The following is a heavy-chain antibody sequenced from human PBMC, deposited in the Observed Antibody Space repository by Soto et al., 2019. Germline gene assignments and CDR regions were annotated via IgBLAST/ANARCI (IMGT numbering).Heavy chain of an antibody. V-gene: IGHV1-8*01. Sequence: ASVKVSCKASGYTFTSYDINWVRQATGQGLEWMGWMNPNSGNTGYAQKFQGRVTMTRNTSISTAYMELSSLRSEDTAVYYCAKASGYNYGDNLSDSWGQGTLVTVSS. D-gene: IGHD5-18*01. J-gene: IGHJ4*02. CDR1: GYTFTSYD. CDR3: AKASGYNYGDNLSDS. CDR2: MNPNSGNT.